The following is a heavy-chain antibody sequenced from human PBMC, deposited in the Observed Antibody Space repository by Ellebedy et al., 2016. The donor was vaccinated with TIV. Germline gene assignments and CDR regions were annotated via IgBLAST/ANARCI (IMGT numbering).Heavy chain of an antibody. CDR1: GFTFSTYS. J-gene: IGHJ5*02. D-gene: IGHD6-13*01. CDR2: ISSSSSTI. Sequence: GGSLRLXCAASGFTFSTYSMNWVRQAPGKGLEWVSYISSSSSTIYYADSVKCRFTISRDNAKNSLYLKMNSLRDEDTDVYYCAPSYSSSPTGPWGQGTLVTVSS. CDR3: APSYSSSPTGP. V-gene: IGHV3-48*02.